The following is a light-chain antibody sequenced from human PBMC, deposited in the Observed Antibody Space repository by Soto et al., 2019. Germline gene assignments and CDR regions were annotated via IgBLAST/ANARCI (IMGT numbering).Light chain of an antibody. V-gene: IGKV3-11*01. CDR3: QQRSNWPSAT. J-gene: IGKJ5*01. CDR1: QSVSSY. CDR2: DAS. Sequence: EIVLTQSPATLSLSPGERATLSCRASQSVSSYLAWYQQKPGQAPRLLIYDASNRATGIPARFSGSGSGTDFTLTISSLEPEDFAVYYCQQRSNWPSATFGQGTGLEIK.